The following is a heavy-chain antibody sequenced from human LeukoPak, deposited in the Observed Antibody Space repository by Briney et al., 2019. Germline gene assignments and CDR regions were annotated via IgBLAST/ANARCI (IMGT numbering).Heavy chain of an antibody. D-gene: IGHD3-3*01. CDR2: IIPIFGTA. CDR3: ARADRITIFGVVSTGHNYYYYMDV. CDR1: GGTFSSYA. J-gene: IGHJ6*03. V-gene: IGHV1-69*05. Sequence: ASVKVSCKASGGTFSSYAISWVRQAPGQGLEWMGGIIPIFGTANYAQKFQGRVTMTRDMSTSTVYMELSSLRSEDTAVYYCARADRITIFGVVSTGHNYYYYMDVWGKGTTVTVSS.